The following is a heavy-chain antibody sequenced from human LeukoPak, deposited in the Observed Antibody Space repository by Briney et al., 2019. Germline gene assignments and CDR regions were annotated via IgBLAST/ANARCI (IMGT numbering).Heavy chain of an antibody. V-gene: IGHV3-21*01. CDR2: ISSSSSYI. D-gene: IGHD2-2*01. CDR3: ARDGGRQLPPGSMYNWFDP. CDR1: EFTFSSYA. J-gene: IGHJ5*02. Sequence: GGTLRLSCAASEFTFSSYAMTWVRQAPGKGLEWVSSISSSSSYIYYADSVKGRFTISRDNAKNSLYLQMNSLRAEDTAVYYCARDGGRQLPPGSMYNWFDPWGQGTLVTVSS.